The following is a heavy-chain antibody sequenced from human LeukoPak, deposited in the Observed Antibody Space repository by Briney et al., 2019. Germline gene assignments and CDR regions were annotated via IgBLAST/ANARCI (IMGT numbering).Heavy chain of an antibody. D-gene: IGHD6-13*01. CDR3: ASQGPSGQQLKAAEDY. V-gene: IGHV3-21*01. CDR1: GFTFSSYS. J-gene: IGHJ4*02. CDR2: ISSSSSYI. Sequence: GGSLRLSCAASGFTFSSYSMNWVRQAPGKGLEWVSSISSSSSYIYYADSVKGRFTISRDNAKNSLYLQMNSLRAEDTAVYYCASQGPSGQQLKAAEDYWGRGTLVTVSS.